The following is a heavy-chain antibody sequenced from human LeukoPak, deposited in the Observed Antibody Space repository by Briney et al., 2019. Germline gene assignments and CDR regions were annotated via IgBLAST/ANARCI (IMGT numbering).Heavy chain of an antibody. V-gene: IGHV3-21*01. CDR1: GFTFSSYN. D-gene: IGHD5-18*01. Sequence: GGSLRLSCAASGFTFSSYNMNWVRQAPGKGLEWVSSISSSSRYIYYADSVKGRFTISRDNAKNSLYLQMDSLRAEDTAMYYCARSGYSYGDWYFDLWGRGTLVTVSS. J-gene: IGHJ2*01. CDR3: ARSGYSYGDWYFDL. CDR2: ISSSSRYI.